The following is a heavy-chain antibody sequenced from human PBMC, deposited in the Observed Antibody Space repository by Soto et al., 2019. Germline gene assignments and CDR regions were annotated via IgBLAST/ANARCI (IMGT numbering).Heavy chain of an antibody. CDR1: GGSISSGDYY. CDR2: IYYSGST. CDR3: ARLHYDILTGYYPLYNWFDP. Sequence: QVQLQESGPGLVKPSQTLSLTCTVSGGSISSGDYYWSWIRQPPGKGLEWIGYIYYSGSTYYNPSLRSRFTISVDTSKNQFSLKLSSVTAADTAVYYCARLHYDILTGYYPLYNWFDPWGQGTLVTVSS. D-gene: IGHD3-9*01. J-gene: IGHJ5*02. V-gene: IGHV4-30-4*01.